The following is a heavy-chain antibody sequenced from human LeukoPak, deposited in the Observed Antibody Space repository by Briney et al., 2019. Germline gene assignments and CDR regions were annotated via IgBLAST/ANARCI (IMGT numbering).Heavy chain of an antibody. CDR1: GFIFSDYG. Sequence: GGSLRLSCAASGFIFSDYGMHWVRQAPGKGLEWVAVIWYDGSQKYYVDSVKGRFTISRDNSKNTLYLQMNSLRAEDTAVYYCAKEITRPNRAVAGLNYWGQGTLVTVSS. V-gene: IGHV3-33*06. CDR2: IWYDGSQK. D-gene: IGHD6-19*01. J-gene: IGHJ4*02. CDR3: AKEITRPNRAVAGLNY.